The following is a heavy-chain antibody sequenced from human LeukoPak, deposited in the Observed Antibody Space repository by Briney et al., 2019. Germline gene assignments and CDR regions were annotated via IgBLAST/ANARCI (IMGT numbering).Heavy chain of an antibody. CDR1: GGSISSSSFC. D-gene: IGHD1-1*01. V-gene: IGHV4-39*01. J-gene: IGHJ4*02. CDR2: AYCSGSS. CDR3: AGTDLGSTGAHFDY. Sequence: PSETLSLTCTVSGGSISSSSFCWGWIRQPPGKGLEWIGSAYCSGSSYYNPSLKSRVTISVDTPKNQFSLRLYSVTAADTAVYFCAGTDLGSTGAHFDYWGQGALVTVSS.